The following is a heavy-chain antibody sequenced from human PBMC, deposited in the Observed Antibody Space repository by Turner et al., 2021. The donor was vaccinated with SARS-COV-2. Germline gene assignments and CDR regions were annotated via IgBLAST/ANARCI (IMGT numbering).Heavy chain of an antibody. D-gene: IGHD1-26*01. CDR1: GGPISSSSYY. CDR3: AGEVVVLTTTHYGMDV. CDR2: IDYSGST. J-gene: IGHJ6*02. V-gene: IGHV4-39*01. Sequence: QLQLQESGPGLVKPSETLSLTCAVAGGPISSSSYYWGWIRQPPGKGLEWIGSIDYSGSTYYNPSLKSRVTISVDTSKNQFSLKLSSVTAADTAVYYCAGEVVVLTTTHYGMDVWGQGTTVTVSS.